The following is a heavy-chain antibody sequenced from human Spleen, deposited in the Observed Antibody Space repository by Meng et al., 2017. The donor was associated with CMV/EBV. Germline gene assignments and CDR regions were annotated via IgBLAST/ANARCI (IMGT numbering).Heavy chain of an antibody. J-gene: IGHJ6*02. Sequence: GESLKISCAASGFTFSSYSMNWVRQAPGKGLEWVSSISSSSSYIYYADSVKGRFTISRDNAKNSLYLQMNSLRAEDTAVYYCARDSNYDILTGSSWAYYYGMDVWGQGTTVTVSS. CDR1: GFTFSSYS. CDR2: ISSSSSYI. D-gene: IGHD3-9*01. CDR3: ARDSNYDILTGSSWAYYYGMDV. V-gene: IGHV3-21*01.